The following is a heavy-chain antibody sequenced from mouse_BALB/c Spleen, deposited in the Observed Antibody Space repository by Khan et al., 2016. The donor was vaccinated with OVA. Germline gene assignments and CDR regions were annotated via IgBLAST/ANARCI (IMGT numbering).Heavy chain of an antibody. V-gene: IGHV1S135*01. CDR1: GYSFTSYY. CDR2: IDPFNGGT. Sequence: VQLQQSGPELMKPGASVNISCKASGYSFTSYYIHWVKQSNGKSLEWIGYIDPFNGGTDYNQKFKGKATVTVDKSSSTAYMHLSSLTSEDSAVYSCASGAFGYWGQGTLVTVSA. CDR3: ASGAFGY. J-gene: IGHJ3*01.